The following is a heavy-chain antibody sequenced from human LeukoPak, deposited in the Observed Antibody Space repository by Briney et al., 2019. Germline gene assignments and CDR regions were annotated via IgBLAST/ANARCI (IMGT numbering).Heavy chain of an antibody. Sequence: GGSLRLSCAASGFTFSSYAMHWVRQAPGKGLEYVSAISSNGGSTYYANSVKGRFTISRDNSKNTLYLQMGSLRAEDMAVYYCARRRYYYMDVWGKGTTVTVSS. CDR2: ISSNGGST. CDR3: ARRRYYYMDV. J-gene: IGHJ6*03. V-gene: IGHV3-64*01. CDR1: GFTFSSYA.